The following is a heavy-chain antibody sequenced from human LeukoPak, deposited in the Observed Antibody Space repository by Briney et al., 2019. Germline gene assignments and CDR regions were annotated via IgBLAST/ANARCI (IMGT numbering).Heavy chain of an antibody. CDR2: IYYSGST. V-gene: IGHV4-59*01. CDR3: ARGIRTGYGY. D-gene: IGHD1-1*01. CDR1: GDSISSYC. J-gene: IGHJ4*02. Sequence: SETPSLTCTVSGDSISSYCWSWIRQPPGKGLEWIGYIYYSGSTNYNPSLKSRVTISVDTSKNQFSLKLRSVTAADTAVYYCARGIRTGYGYWGQGTLVTVSS.